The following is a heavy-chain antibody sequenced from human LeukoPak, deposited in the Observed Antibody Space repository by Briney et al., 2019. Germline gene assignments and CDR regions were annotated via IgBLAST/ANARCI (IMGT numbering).Heavy chain of an antibody. J-gene: IGHJ4*02. CDR1: GYTFSSFS. D-gene: IGHD3-22*01. CDR3: ARLRRNSDSSGYYYYYDY. Sequence: GGSLRLSCATSGYTFSSFSINWVRQAPGKGLEWVSSIKVRSNYIYNAYSVRGRVSISRDAARNSQYLQMESLRGDDSAAYYCARLRRNSDSSGYYYYYDYWGQGTLVTVSS. V-gene: IGHV3-21*01. CDR2: IKVRSNYI.